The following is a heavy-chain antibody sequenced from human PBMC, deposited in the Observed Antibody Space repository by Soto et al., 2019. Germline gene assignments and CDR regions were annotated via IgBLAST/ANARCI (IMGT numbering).Heavy chain of an antibody. J-gene: IGHJ3*02. CDR3: ARDSRTGTTRVAFDI. D-gene: IGHD1-7*01. CDR1: GGTFSSYA. CDR2: IIPIFGTA. Sequence: ASVKVSCKASGGTFSSYAISWVRQAPGQGLEWMGGIIPIFGTANYAQKFQGRVTITADESTSTAYMELSSLRSGDTAVYHCARDSRTGTTRVAFDIWGQGTMVTVSS. V-gene: IGHV1-69*13.